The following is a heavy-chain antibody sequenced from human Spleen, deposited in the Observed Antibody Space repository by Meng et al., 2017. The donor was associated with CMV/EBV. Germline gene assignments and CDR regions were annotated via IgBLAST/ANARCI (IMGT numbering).Heavy chain of an antibody. CDR2: INHSGRT. J-gene: IGHJ5*02. Sequence: CAVYGGSVSGYYWSWIRQPPGKGLEWSGEINHSGRTNYNPSLKSRVTISVDTSKNQFSLKLSSVTAADTAVYYCATNSSGWYGYFDPWGQGTLVTVSS. D-gene: IGHD6-19*01. CDR1: GGSVSGYY. V-gene: IGHV4-34*01. CDR3: ATNSSGWYGYFDP.